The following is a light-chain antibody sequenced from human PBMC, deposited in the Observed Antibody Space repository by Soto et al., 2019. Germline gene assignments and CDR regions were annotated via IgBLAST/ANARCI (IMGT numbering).Light chain of an antibody. Sequence: SYELTQPLSVSVALGQTARITCGANNIGRKNVHWYQVNPGQAPVLVIYRDSNRPSGIPERFSGSNSGNTATLAISGAQAGDDADYYCQVWDSGTVVFGGGTKLTVL. CDR3: QVWDSGTVV. CDR1: NIGRKN. CDR2: RDS. J-gene: IGLJ3*02. V-gene: IGLV3-9*01.